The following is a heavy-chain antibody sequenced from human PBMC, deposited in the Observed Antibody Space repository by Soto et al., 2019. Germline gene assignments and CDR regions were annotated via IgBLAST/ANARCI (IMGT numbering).Heavy chain of an antibody. V-gene: IGHV4-28*03. D-gene: IGHD2-2*02. Sequence: SETLSLTCAVSGYSISSSNWWGWIRQPPGKGLEWIGYIYYSGSTYYNPSLKSRVTMSVDTSKNQFSLKLSSVTAVDTAVYYCARVVVVVPAAIKGWFDPWGQGTLVTVSS. CDR2: IYYSGST. CDR3: ARVVVVVPAAIKGWFDP. CDR1: GYSISSSNW. J-gene: IGHJ5*02.